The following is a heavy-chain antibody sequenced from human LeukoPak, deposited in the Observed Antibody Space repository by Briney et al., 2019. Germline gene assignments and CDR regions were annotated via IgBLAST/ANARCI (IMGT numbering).Heavy chain of an antibody. CDR1: GFTFRNFG. D-gene: IGHD5-18*01. Sequence: PGGSLRLSCAASGFTFRNFGFHWVRQAPGKGLEWVAVIYYDGSKYFYADSVKGRFTISRGYSKNTLYLQINSLRAEDTAVYYCARIYGSGYAGDYWGQGTLVTVSS. V-gene: IGHV3-33*01. CDR3: ARIYGSGYAGDY. J-gene: IGHJ4*02. CDR2: IYYDGSKY.